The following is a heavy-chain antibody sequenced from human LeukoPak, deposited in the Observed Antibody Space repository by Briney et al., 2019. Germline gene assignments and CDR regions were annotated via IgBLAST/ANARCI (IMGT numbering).Heavy chain of an antibody. CDR1: GFTFSSYE. CDR2: ISSSGSTI. D-gene: IGHD3-22*01. J-gene: IGHJ6*03. CDR3: AREVGVVVVTYMDV. Sequence: QSGGSLRLSCAASGFTFSSYEMNWVRQAPGKGLEWVSYISSSGSTIYYADSVKGRFTISRDNAKNSLYLQMNSLRAEDTAVYYCAREVGVVVVTYMDVWGKGTTVTISS. V-gene: IGHV3-48*03.